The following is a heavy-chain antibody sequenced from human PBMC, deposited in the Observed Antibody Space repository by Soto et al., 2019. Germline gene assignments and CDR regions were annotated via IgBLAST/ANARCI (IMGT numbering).Heavy chain of an antibody. Sequence: EVQLVESGGGLVQPGGSLRLSCAASGFTFSPFRMYWVRQAPGKGLVWVSHINGDGSSTTYADSVKGRFTISRDNAKNTLYLQMSSLRAEDTAVYYCAKGGDYGSVHYWGQGPVVTVSS. J-gene: IGHJ4*02. CDR2: INGDGSST. CDR1: GFTFSPFR. CDR3: AKGGDYGSVHY. D-gene: IGHD3-10*01. V-gene: IGHV3-74*01.